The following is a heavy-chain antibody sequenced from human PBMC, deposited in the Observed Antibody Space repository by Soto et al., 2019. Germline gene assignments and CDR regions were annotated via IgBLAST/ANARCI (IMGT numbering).Heavy chain of an antibody. V-gene: IGHV1-69*01. CDR3: ASSGGSCYSKLCWFDP. J-gene: IGHJ5*02. Sequence: VKVSCKASGGTFSSYAISWVRQAPGQGLEWMGGIIPIFGTANYAQKFQGRVTITADESTSTAYMELSSLRSEDTAVYYCASSGGSCYSKLCWFDPWGQGTLVTVSS. CDR1: GGTFSSYA. CDR2: IIPIFGTA. D-gene: IGHD2-15*01.